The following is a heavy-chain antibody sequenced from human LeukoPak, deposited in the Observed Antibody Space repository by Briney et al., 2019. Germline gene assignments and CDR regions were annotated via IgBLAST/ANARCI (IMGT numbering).Heavy chain of an antibody. V-gene: IGHV3-7*01. Sequence: PGGSLRLSCAASGFTFSSYAMSWVRQAPGKGLEWVANIKQDGSEKYYVDSVKGRFTISRDNAKNSLYLQMNSLRAEDTAVYYCARVSPHTMTSLQDFDYWGQRALVTVSS. CDR1: GFTFSSYA. J-gene: IGHJ4*02. CDR2: IKQDGSEK. CDR3: ARVSPHTMTSLQDFDY. D-gene: IGHD4-17*01.